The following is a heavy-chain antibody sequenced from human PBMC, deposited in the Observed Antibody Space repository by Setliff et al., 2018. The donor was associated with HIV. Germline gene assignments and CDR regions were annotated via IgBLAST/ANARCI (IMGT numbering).Heavy chain of an antibody. V-gene: IGHV3-21*01. CDR1: GFTFSSYT. J-gene: IGHJ4*02. Sequence: GGSLRLSCAASGFTFSSYTMNWVRQAPGKGLEWVSSITGSGSYIYYADSVKGRFTISRDNAKKSLYLQMNSLRAEDTAVYFCARDRDQGYSSGWPRDWGQGTLVTAPQ. CDR3: ARDRDQGYSSGWPRD. CDR2: ITGSGSYI. D-gene: IGHD6-19*01.